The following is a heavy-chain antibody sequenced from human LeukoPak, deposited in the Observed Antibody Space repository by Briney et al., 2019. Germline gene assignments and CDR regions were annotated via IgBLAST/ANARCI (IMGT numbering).Heavy chain of an antibody. J-gene: IGHJ4*02. CDR1: GGSFNSYY. Sequence: SETLSLTCAVYGGSFNSYYWSWIRQSPGKGLEWIGEINHSGSTNYNPSLESRVTISVDTSKKQFLLKLTSVTAADTAVYYCARLNRGINAAHFDYWGQGTLVTVSS. CDR2: INHSGST. D-gene: IGHD6-25*01. CDR3: ARLNRGINAAHFDY. V-gene: IGHV4-34*01.